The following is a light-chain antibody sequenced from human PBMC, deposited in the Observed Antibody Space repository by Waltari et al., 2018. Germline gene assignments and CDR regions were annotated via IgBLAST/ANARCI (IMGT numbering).Light chain of an antibody. Sequence: ETVMTQSPATLSVSPGERATISCRASKSVSSNLAWYQQKPGQATRLLIYGASPRATGIPARFSGSGSGTEFTLTISSLQSEDFAVYYCQQYNNWPLTFGGGTKVEIK. CDR3: QQYNNWPLT. V-gene: IGKV3-15*01. CDR2: GAS. J-gene: IGKJ4*01. CDR1: KSVSSN.